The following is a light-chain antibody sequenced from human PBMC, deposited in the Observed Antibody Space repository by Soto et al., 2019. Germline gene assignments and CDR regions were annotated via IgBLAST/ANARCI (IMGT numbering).Light chain of an antibody. CDR3: QQYDSYSPYT. CDR2: DAS. Sequence: DIQMTQSPSTLSASVGDRVTITCRASQSLSNWLAWYQQKPGQAPKLLIFDASSLESGVPSRFSGSGSGTEFTLTISSLQPDDSATYYCQQYDSYSPYTFGQGTKLEIK. V-gene: IGKV1-5*01. J-gene: IGKJ2*01. CDR1: QSLSNW.